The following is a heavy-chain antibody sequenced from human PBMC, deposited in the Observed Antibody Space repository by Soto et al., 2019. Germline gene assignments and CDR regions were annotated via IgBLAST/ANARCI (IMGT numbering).Heavy chain of an antibody. J-gene: IGHJ4*02. CDR1: GGSISSYY. D-gene: IGHD3-3*01. CDR3: ARGSITIFGVVMPYYFDY. V-gene: IGHV4-59*01. Sequence: QVQLQESGPGLVKPSETLSLTCTVSGGSISSYYWSWIRQPPGKGLEWIGYIYYSGSTNYNPSLKIRVTISVDTSKNPFSLKLSSVTAADTAVYYCARGSITIFGVVMPYYFDYWGQGTLVTVSS. CDR2: IYYSGST.